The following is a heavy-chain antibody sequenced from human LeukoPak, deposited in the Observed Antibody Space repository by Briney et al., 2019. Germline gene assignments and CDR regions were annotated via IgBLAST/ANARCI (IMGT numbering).Heavy chain of an antibody. D-gene: IGHD3-10*01. CDR3: ARGGSGSYYRHLDY. V-gene: IGHV3-11*06. CDR1: GFTFSDYY. Sequence: GGSLRLSCAASGFTFSDYYMSWIRQAPGKGLEGVSYISSSSSYTNYADSVKGRFTISRDNAKNSLYLQMNSLRAEDTAVYYCARGGSGSYYRHLDYWGQGTLVTVSS. J-gene: IGHJ4*02. CDR2: ISSSSSYT.